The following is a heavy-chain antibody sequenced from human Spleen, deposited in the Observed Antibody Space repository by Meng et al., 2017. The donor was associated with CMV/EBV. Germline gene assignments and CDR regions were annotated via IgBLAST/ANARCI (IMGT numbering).Heavy chain of an antibody. CDR2: ISSSGSTI. CDR3: ATQPMVRGVMGY. D-gene: IGHD3-10*01. V-gene: IGHV3-48*04. CDR1: GFTFSRYT. J-gene: IGHJ4*02. Sequence: GESLKISCAASGFTFSRYTMNWVRQAPGKGLEWVSYISSSGSTIYYADSVKGRFTISRDNAKNSLYLQMNSLRAEDTAVYYCATQPMVRGVMGYWGQGTLVTVSS.